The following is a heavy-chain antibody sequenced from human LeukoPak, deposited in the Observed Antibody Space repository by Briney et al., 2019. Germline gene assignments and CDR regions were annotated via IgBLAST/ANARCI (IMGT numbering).Heavy chain of an antibody. D-gene: IGHD4-23*01. Sequence: SGGSLRLSCAASGFTFSSYAMSWVRQAPGKGLEWVSAISGSGGSTYYADSVKGRFTISRDNSKNTLYLQMNSLRAEDTAVYYCAKSVGPLRWVPNWGQGTLVTVSS. CDR3: AKSVGPLRWVPN. CDR2: ISGSGGST. J-gene: IGHJ4*02. V-gene: IGHV3-23*01. CDR1: GFTFSSYA.